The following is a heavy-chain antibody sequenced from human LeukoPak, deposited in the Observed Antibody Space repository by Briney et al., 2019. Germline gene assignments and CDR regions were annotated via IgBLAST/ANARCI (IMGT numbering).Heavy chain of an antibody. Sequence: GRSLRLSCAASGFTFSSYVMHWVRQAPGKGLEWVAIISYDGSNEYYADSVKGRFTISRDNSKNTLYLQMNSLRAADTAVYYCARSRTGYSVDYWGQGTLVTVSS. V-gene: IGHV3-30*04. J-gene: IGHJ4*02. CDR1: GFTFSSYV. CDR2: ISYDGSNE. CDR3: ARSRTGYSVDY. D-gene: IGHD3-9*01.